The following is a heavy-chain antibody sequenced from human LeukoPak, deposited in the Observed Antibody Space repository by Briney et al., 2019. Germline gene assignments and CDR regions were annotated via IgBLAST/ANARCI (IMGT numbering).Heavy chain of an antibody. J-gene: IGHJ6*02. CDR2: MNPNSGNT. V-gene: IGHV1-8*01. CDR1: GYTFTSYD. D-gene: IGHD3-16*01. Sequence: GASVKVSCKASGYTFTSYDINWVRQATGQGLEWMGWMNPNSGNTGYAQKFQGRVTMTGNTSISTAYMELSSLRSEDTAVYYCARVGGGYHDWRYYYYGMDVWGQGTTVTVSS. CDR3: ARVGGGYHDWRYYYYGMDV.